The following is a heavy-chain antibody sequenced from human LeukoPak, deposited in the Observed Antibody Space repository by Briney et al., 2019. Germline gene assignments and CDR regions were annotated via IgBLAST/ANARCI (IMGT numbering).Heavy chain of an antibody. J-gene: IGHJ3*02. D-gene: IGHD6-13*01. CDR3: AREGDSSSYSWFAFDI. V-gene: IGHV3-21*01. CDR2: ISSSSSYI. Sequence: PGGSLRHSCAASGFTFSSYSMNWVRQAPGKGLEWVSSISSSSSYIYYADSVKGRFTISRDNAKNSLYLQMNSLRAEDTAVYYCAREGDSSSYSWFAFDIWGQGTMVTVSS. CDR1: GFTFSSYS.